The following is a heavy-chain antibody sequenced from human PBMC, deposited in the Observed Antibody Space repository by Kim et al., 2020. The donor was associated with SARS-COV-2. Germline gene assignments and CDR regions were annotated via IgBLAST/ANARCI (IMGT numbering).Heavy chain of an antibody. CDR2: ISGDGGDR. J-gene: IGHJ4*02. D-gene: IGHD3-10*01. V-gene: IGHV3-43*02. Sequence: GGSLRLSCAASGFTFDDYAIYWVRQAPGKGLEWVSLISGDGGDRYYRDSVRGRFTISRDSSKNSLYLQMNSLRPEDTAFYYCAKDKVYYGSGSLDYWGQGILVTVSS. CDR3: AKDKVYYGSGSLDY. CDR1: GFTFDDYA.